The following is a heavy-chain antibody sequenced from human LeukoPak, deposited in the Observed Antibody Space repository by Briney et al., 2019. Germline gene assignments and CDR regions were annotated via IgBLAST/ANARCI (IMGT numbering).Heavy chain of an antibody. J-gene: IGHJ4*02. CDR2: IIPIFGTA. V-gene: IGHV1-69*13. CDR3: ARARKITMVRGVKWYYFDY. Sequence: GASVKVSCKASGGTFSSYAISWVRQAPGQGLEWMGGIIPIFGTANCAQRFQGRVTITADESTSTAYMELSSLRSEDTAVYYCARARKITMVRGVKWYYFDYWGQGTLVTVSS. CDR1: GGTFSSYA. D-gene: IGHD3-10*01.